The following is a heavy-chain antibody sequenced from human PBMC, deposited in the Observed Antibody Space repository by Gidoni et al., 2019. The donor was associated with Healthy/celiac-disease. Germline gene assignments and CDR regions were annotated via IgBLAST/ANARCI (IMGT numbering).Heavy chain of an antibody. Sequence: QVQLVESGGGVVQPGRSLSLSCAASGFTFSSYAIHWVRQAPGKGLEWVAVISYDGSNKYYADSVKGRFTISRDNSKNTLYLQMNSLRAEDTAVYYCARAEVLDYDFWSGSNYFDYWGQGTLVTVSS. CDR1: GFTFSSYA. D-gene: IGHD3-3*01. J-gene: IGHJ4*02. V-gene: IGHV3-30-3*01. CDR3: ARAEVLDYDFWSGSNYFDY. CDR2: ISYDGSNK.